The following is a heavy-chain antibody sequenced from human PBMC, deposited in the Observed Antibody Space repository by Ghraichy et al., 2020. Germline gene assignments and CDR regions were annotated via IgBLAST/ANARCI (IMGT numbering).Heavy chain of an antibody. Sequence: SETLSLTCAVSGGSISSGNWWNWVRQPPGKGLEWIAEIYHSGSTNYNPSLKSRVTISLDKSNNQFSLKMIAMTAADTAVYYCARGVIVGAPRDAFDIWGAETMVTVSS. V-gene: IGHV4-4*02. CDR3: ARGVIVGAPRDAFDI. CDR1: GGSISSGNW. CDR2: IYHSGST. J-gene: IGHJ3*02. D-gene: IGHD1-26*01.